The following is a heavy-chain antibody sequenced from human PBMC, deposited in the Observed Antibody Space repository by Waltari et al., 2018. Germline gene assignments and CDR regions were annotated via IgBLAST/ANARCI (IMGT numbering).Heavy chain of an antibody. CDR1: GGSISSSSYY. Sequence: QLQLQESGPGLVKPSETLSLTCTVPGGSISSSSYYWGWIRQPPGKGLEWIGSIYYSGSTYYNPSLKSRVTISVDTSKNQFSLKLSSVTAADTAVYYCARPRWELEGRYGMDVWGQGTTVTVSS. D-gene: IGHD1-26*01. V-gene: IGHV4-39*01. CDR2: IYYSGST. J-gene: IGHJ6*02. CDR3: ARPRWELEGRYGMDV.